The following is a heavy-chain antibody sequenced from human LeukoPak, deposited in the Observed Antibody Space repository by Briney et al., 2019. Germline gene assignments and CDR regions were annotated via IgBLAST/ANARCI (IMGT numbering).Heavy chain of an antibody. Sequence: PSETLSLTCAVYGGSFSGYYWSWIRQPPGKGLEWIGEINHSGSTNYNPSLKSRVTISVDTSKNQFSLKLSSVTAADTAVYYCARDNGDYVLGWFDPWGQGTLVTVSS. V-gene: IGHV4-34*01. CDR1: GGSFSGYY. CDR3: ARDNGDYVLGWFDP. CDR2: INHSGST. J-gene: IGHJ5*02. D-gene: IGHD4-17*01.